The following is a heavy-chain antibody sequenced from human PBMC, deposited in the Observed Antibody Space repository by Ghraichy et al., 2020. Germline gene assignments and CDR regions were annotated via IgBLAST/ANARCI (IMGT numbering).Heavy chain of an antibody. J-gene: IGHJ4*02. CDR3: ARGGGFDY. D-gene: IGHD3-16*01. CDR1: AHTLSRDN. CDR2: ISNSSSTI. Sequence: GGSLRLSCIASAHTLSRDNLKWVRHAPGKGQEWVAYISNSSSTIYYADSVKGRFTISRDNAKKSLYLQMNSLRDEDTAVYYCARGGGFDYWGQGTLFFFSS. V-gene: IGHV3-48*02.